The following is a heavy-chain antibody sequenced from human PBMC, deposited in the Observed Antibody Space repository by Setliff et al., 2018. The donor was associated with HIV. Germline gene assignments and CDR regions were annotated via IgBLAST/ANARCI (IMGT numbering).Heavy chain of an antibody. Sequence: SETLSLTCAVSGYSISSDYYWGWIRQPPGEGLEWIGSIHRTGKTYYNLSLKSRLTMSLDTSKNQFSLNLSSVTAADTAVYYCASRVYYYDESAILREEGFVPWGQGTLVTVSS. J-gene: IGHJ5*02. V-gene: IGHV4-38-2*01. D-gene: IGHD3-22*01. CDR1: GYSISSDYY. CDR2: IHRTGKT. CDR3: ASRVYYYDESAILREEGFVP.